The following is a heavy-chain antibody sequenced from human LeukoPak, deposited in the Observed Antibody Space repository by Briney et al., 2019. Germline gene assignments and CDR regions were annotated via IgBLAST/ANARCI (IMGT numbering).Heavy chain of an antibody. CDR1: GFTLSSYW. Sequence: PGGSLRLSCAASGFTLSSYWMHWVRQAPGKGLVWVSRMNSDGSSTTYADSAKGRFTISRDNAKNTLYLQMNSLRAEDTAVYFCAREDPRTGYWFFDLWGRGTLVTVSS. V-gene: IGHV3-74*01. CDR2: MNSDGSST. CDR3: AREDPRTGYWFFDL. J-gene: IGHJ2*01.